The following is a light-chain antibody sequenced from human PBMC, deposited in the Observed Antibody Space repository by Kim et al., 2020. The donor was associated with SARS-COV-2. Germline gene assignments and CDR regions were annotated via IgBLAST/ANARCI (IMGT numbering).Light chain of an antibody. Sequence: DIQMTQSPSSLSASVGDRITITCRASQDISNYLAWYQQRPGQPPKLLISAAFTLQSGVPSRFSGSGSGTDFTLTITSLQPEDVATYYCQNYNSAPITFGHGTRLGIK. J-gene: IGKJ5*01. V-gene: IGKV1-27*01. CDR1: QDISNY. CDR2: AAF. CDR3: QNYNSAPIT.